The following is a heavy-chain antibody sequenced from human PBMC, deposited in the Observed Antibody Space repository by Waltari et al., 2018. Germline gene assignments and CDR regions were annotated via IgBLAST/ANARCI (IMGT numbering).Heavy chain of an antibody. J-gene: IGHJ3*02. D-gene: IGHD3-16*02. CDR2: INPSGGST. Sequence: QVQLVQSGAEVKKPGASVKVSCKASGYTFTSYYMHWVRQAPGQGLEWMGIINPSGGSTSYAQKFQGRVTISVDTSKNQFSLKLSSVTAADTAVYYCARGPRGWGSYRYTPDAFDIWGQGTMVTVSS. CDR3: ARGPRGWGSYRYTPDAFDI. V-gene: IGHV1-46*01. CDR1: GYTFTSYY.